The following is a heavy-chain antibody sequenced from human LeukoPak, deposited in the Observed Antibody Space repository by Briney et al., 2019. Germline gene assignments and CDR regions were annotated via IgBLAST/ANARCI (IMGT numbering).Heavy chain of an antibody. CDR1: GFTFSGSA. CDR2: IRSKANSYAT. CDR3: TTEPYYGLWTRRGSH. J-gene: IGHJ4*02. D-gene: IGHD3-3*01. Sequence: PGGSLRLSCAASGFTFSGSAMHWVRQASGKGLEWVGRIRSKANSYATAYAASVKGRFTISRDDSKNTAYLQMNSLKTEDTAVYYCTTEPYYGLWTRRGSHWGQGTLVTVSS. V-gene: IGHV3-73*01.